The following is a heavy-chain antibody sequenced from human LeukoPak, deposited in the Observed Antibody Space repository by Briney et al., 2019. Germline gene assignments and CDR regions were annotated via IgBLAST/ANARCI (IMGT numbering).Heavy chain of an antibody. CDR2: ISSSSSYI. CDR3: ATRLRYFDWLFHDAFDI. D-gene: IGHD3-9*01. Sequence: GGSLRLSCAASGFTFSSYSMSWVCQAPGKGLEWVSSISSSSSYIYYADSVKGRFTISRDNAKNSLYLQMNSLRAEDTAVYYCATRLRYFDWLFHDAFDIWGQGTMVTVSS. CDR1: GFTFSSYS. J-gene: IGHJ3*02. V-gene: IGHV3-21*01.